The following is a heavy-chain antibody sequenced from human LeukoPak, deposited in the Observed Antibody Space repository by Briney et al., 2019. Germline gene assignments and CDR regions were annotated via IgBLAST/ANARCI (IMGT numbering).Heavy chain of an antibody. CDR2: IYYSGST. V-gene: IGHV4-30-4*01. CDR1: GGSISRGDYY. Sequence: SETLSLICTVSGGSISRGDYYWSWIRQPPGKGLEWIGYIYYSGSTYYNPSLKGRVTISVDTSKNQFSLRLSSVTAADTAVYYCAMDLPKGDVPAAQGDAFDIWGQGTMVTVSS. CDR3: AMDLPKGDVPAAQGDAFDI. D-gene: IGHD2-2*01. J-gene: IGHJ3*02.